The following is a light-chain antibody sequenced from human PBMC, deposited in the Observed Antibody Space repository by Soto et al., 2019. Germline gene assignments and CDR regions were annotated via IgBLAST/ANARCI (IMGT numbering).Light chain of an antibody. V-gene: IGLV1-44*01. J-gene: IGLJ3*02. CDR1: SSNIGSNT. CDR2: SNN. CDR3: AVWDDSLDGVV. Sequence: QSVLTQPPSASGTPGQTVTISCSGSSSNIGSNTVSWYQQLPGTAPPLLIYSNNQRPSGVPDRFSGSKSGTSASLAISGLQSEDEADYYCAVWDDSLDGVVFGGGTKLTVL.